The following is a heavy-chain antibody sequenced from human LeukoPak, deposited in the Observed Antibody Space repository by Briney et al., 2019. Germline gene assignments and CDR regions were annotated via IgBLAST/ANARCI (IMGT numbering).Heavy chain of an antibody. CDR3: ARSPGFEDTIAGEWFDP. D-gene: IGHD5-18*01. CDR2: VYNSGTT. CDR1: GFTVSSNY. V-gene: IGHV4-59*02. Sequence: TGGSLRLSCAASGFTVSSNYMSWIRQPPGKGLEWIGYVYNSGTTNYNPSLESRVTISLDTSMGHFSLNLRSVTAADTAVYYCARSPGFEDTIAGEWFDPWGQGALVTVSS. J-gene: IGHJ5*02.